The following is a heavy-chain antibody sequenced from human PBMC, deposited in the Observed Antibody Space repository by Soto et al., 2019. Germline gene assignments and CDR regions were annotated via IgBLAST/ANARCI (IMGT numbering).Heavy chain of an antibody. V-gene: IGHV1-2*04. Sequence: QVQLVQSGAEVKQPGASVKVSCKASGYTFTGFHIHWVRQAPGQGLEWMGWINPNGGGRNYAQKFQGWVTMTRDTSISTAYMELSRLKSDDTAVYYCARRSVGPTTDFDYWGQGTLVTVSS. D-gene: IGHD1-26*01. CDR2: INPNGGGR. CDR1: GYTFTGFH. J-gene: IGHJ4*02. CDR3: ARRSVGPTTDFDY.